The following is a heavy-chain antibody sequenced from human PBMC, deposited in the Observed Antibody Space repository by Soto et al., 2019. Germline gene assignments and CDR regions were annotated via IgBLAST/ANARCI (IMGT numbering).Heavy chain of an antibody. CDR3: ARWIDNGYFDY. V-gene: IGHV1-3*01. D-gene: IGHD4-17*01. Sequence: QGPLVQSGAEVKKSGASVKVSCGTSGFSFTSYSFHWVRQAPAQGLQWMGWINAGRGKTKYSQQFQGRVTFTWDTSANTVYMELSRLTSEDTSVFYCARWIDNGYFDYWGQGTLVTVSA. J-gene: IGHJ4*02. CDR2: INAGRGKT. CDR1: GFSFTSYS.